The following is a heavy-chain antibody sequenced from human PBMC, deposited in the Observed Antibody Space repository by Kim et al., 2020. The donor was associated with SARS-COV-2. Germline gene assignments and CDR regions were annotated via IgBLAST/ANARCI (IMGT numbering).Heavy chain of an antibody. CDR3: ARQLGSGSYYTMARYYGMDV. V-gene: IGHV5-10-1*01. J-gene: IGHJ6*02. Sequence: GESLKISCKGSGYSFTSYWISWVRQMPGKGLEWMGRIDPSDSYTNYSPSFQGHVTISADESISTAYLQWSSLKASDTAMYYCARQLGSGSYYTMARYYGMDVWGQGTTVTVSS. CDR2: IDPSDSYT. CDR1: GYSFTSYW. D-gene: IGHD3-10*01.